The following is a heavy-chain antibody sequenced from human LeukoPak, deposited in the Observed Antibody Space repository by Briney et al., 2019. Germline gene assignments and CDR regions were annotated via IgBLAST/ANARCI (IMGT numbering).Heavy chain of an antibody. Sequence: PSETLSLTCAVYGGSFRGYYWSWIRQPPGKGLEWIGEINHSGSTNYNPSPKSRVTISVDTSKNQFSLKLSSVTAADTAVYYCASTSRYYYGMDVWGQGTTVTVSS. CDR1: GGSFRGYY. V-gene: IGHV4-34*01. D-gene: IGHD2/OR15-2a*01. J-gene: IGHJ6*02. CDR3: ASTSRYYYGMDV. CDR2: INHSGST.